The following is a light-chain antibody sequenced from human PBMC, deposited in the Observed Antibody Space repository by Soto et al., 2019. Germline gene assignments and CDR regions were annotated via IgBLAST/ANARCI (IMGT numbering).Light chain of an antibody. CDR2: GAS. CDR3: QQYASSPLT. J-gene: IGKJ4*01. V-gene: IGKV3-20*01. CDR1: QSVRSNY. Sequence: EIVLTKSPGTLSLSSGEIATLSCRARQSVRSNYLAWYQQKPGQAPRLLIYGASSRATGIPDRFGGRGSGPDVTLTISRLEPEDFAVYYCQQYASSPLTFGGGTKVEIK.